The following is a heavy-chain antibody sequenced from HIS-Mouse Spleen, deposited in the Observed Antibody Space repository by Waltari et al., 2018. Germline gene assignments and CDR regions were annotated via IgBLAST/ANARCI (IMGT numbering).Heavy chain of an antibody. J-gene: IGHJ2*01. CDR1: GGSISSSSYY. D-gene: IGHD6-13*01. CDR3: AREIPYSSSWYDWYFDL. Sequence: QLQLQESGPGLVKPSETLSLTCTVSGGSISSSSYYWGWIRQPPGKGLEWIGMIYYRGSTYYNPSRKSRVTISVATSKNQFSLKLSSVTAADTAVYYCAREIPYSSSWYDWYFDLWGRGTLVTVSS. CDR2: IYYRGST. V-gene: IGHV4-39*07.